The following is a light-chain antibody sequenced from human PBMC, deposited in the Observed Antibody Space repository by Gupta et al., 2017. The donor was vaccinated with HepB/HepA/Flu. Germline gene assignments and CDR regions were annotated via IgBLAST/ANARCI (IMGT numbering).Light chain of an antibody. CDR2: GAS. V-gene: IGKV3-11*01. CDR3: QQRENWPRT. Sequence: DIVLTQSPGTLSLSPGERSTLSCRASQSISSFLAWYQQTPGQAPRLLSDGASNRATGIPVRFSGRGSGTDFTRTISNLEPEEFAVYDCQQRENWPRTFGGGTKVEI. CDR1: QSISSF. J-gene: IGKJ4*01.